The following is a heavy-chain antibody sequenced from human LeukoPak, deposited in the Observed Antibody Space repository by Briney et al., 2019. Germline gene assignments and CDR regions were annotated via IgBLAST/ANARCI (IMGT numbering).Heavy chain of an antibody. CDR3: AKTPPVSPYYFDY. CDR2: INPHSGGT. D-gene: IGHD3-16*01. V-gene: IGHV1-2*02. CDR1: GYTFTSYG. Sequence: ASVKVSCKASGYTFTSYGISWVRQAPGQGLEWMGWINPHSGGTNYAQKFQGRVTMTRDTSISTAYMELSRLRSDDTAVYYCAKTPPVSPYYFDYWGQGTLVTVSS. J-gene: IGHJ4*02.